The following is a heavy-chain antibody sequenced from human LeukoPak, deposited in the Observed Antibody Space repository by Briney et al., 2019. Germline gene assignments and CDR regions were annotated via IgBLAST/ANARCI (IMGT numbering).Heavy chain of an antibody. J-gene: IGHJ4*02. CDR3: AKVATETAMVTGGFDY. CDR1: GFTFSSYG. V-gene: IGHV3-30*02. CDR2: IRNDGSDK. D-gene: IGHD5-18*01. Sequence: GGSLRLSCAASGFTFSSYGIHWVRQAPGKGRDWVAFIRNDGSDKYYRDSMKGRFTISRDNSKTTVYLQMTRLRSEDTSVYFCAKVATETAMVTGGFDYWGQGTLVTVSS.